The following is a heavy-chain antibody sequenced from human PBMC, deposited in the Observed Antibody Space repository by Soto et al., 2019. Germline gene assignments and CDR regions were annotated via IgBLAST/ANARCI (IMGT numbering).Heavy chain of an antibody. D-gene: IGHD3-9*01. CDR3: ARDRFTYDILTGFYYYYGMDV. CDR1: GGSISSYY. V-gene: IGHV4-59*01. CDR2: IYYSGST. Sequence: SETLSLTCTVSGGSISSYYWSWIRQPPGKGLEWIGYIYYSGSTNYNPSLKSRVTISVDTSKNQFSLKLSSVTAADTAVYYCARDRFTYDILTGFYYYYGMDVWGQGTTVTVSS. J-gene: IGHJ6*02.